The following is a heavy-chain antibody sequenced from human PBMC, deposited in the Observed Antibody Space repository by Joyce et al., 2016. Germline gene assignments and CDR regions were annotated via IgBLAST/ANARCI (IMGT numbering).Heavy chain of an antibody. D-gene: IGHD2-8*01. J-gene: IGHJ3*02. CDR3: ARHQFMVYFRDLPYDPFDI. Sequence: EVQLLQSGAEVKKPGESLKISCKVSGDSFTTYWIGWVRQMPGIGLEWIGIIYPGDSDTRYSPSFQCQVTISADQSFNTAYLQWSSLKASDTAMYYCARHQFMVYFRDLPYDPFDIWGQGTMVTVSS. V-gene: IGHV5-51*01. CDR1: GDSFTTYW. CDR2: IYPGDSDT.